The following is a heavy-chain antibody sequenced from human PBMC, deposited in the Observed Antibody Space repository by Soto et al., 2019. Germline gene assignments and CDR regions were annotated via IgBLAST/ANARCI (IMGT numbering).Heavy chain of an antibody. CDR2: TYYRSRWFN. CDR1: GDSVSSNSAT. CDR3: ARLRGGSWFDF. Sequence: QVQLQQSGPGLVKPSQTLSLTCAISGDSVSSNSATWDWMRQSPSRGLEWLGRTYYRSRWFNDYAGSVKGRITINPDTSNNQFSLQLTSLSPDDTAVYYCARLRGGSWFDFWGQGTRVTVSS. V-gene: IGHV6-1*01. J-gene: IGHJ5*01. D-gene: IGHD6-25*01.